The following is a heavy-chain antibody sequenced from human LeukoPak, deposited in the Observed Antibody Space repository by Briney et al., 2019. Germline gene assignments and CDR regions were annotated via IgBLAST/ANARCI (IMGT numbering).Heavy chain of an antibody. CDR1: GFTFSSYA. CDR2: ISSNGGST. CDR3: ARSYGWDYYYYMDV. Sequence: GGSLRLSCAASGFTFSSYAMHWVRQAPGKGLEYVSAISSNGGSTYYANSVKGRFTISRDNSKNTLYLQMGSLRAEDMAVYYCARSYGWDYYYYMDVWGEGTTVTISS. D-gene: IGHD2-2*03. V-gene: IGHV3-64*01. J-gene: IGHJ6*03.